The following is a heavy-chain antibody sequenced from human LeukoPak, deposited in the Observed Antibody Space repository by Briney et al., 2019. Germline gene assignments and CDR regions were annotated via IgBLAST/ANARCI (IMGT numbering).Heavy chain of an antibody. CDR1: GFTFSSYG. D-gene: IGHD3-3*01. CDR2: IWYDGSNK. Sequence: GGSLRLSCAASGFTFSSYGMHWVRQAPGKGLEWVAVIWYDGSNKYYADSVKGRFTISRDNSKNTLYLQMNSLRAEDTAVYYCARAPQAYYDFWSGYYRPEYYFDYWGQGTLVTVSS. V-gene: IGHV3-33*01. CDR3: ARAPQAYYDFWSGYYRPEYYFDY. J-gene: IGHJ4*02.